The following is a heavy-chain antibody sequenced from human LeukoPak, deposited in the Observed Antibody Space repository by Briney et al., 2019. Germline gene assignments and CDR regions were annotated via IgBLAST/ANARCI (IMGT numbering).Heavy chain of an antibody. D-gene: IGHD3-10*01. CDR1: GFTFSSYN. J-gene: IGHJ4*02. CDR2: ISSSGSSI. V-gene: IGHV3-48*01. CDR3: ARRKANSDGEFDY. Sequence: GGPLRLSCAASGFTFSSYNMNWVRQAPGKGLDWVSFISSSGSSITYADSVKGRFTISRDNVKNSLYLQMNSLRAEDTAVYYCARRKANSDGEFDYWGQGTLVTVSS.